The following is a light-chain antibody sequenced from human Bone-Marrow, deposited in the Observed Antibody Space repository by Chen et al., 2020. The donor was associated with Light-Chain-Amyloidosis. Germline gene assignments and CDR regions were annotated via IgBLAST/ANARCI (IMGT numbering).Light chain of an antibody. V-gene: IGLV3-25*03. J-gene: IGLJ2*01. CDR1: DLPTKY. Sequence: YELTQPPSVSVPPGQTASITCSGDDLPTKYAYWYQQKPGQAPVLVIHRDTERPSGISERFSGSSSGTTATLTISGVQAEDEADYHCQSADSSGTYEVIFGGGTKLTVL. CDR2: RDT. CDR3: QSADSSGTYEVI.